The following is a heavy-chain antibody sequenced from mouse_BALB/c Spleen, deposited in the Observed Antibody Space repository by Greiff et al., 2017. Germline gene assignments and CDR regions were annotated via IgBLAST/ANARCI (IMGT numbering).Heavy chain of an antibody. J-gene: IGHJ2*01. CDR3: TRDDGYPYYFDY. V-gene: IGHV6-6*02. CDR2: IRLKSNNYAT. CDR1: GFTFSNYW. D-gene: IGHD2-3*01. Sequence: EVQLQESGGGLVQPGGSMKLSCVASGFTFSNYWMNWVRQSPEKGLEWVAEIRLKSNNYATHYAESVKGRFTISRDDSKSSVYLQMNNLRAEDTGIYYCTRDDGYPYYFDYWGQGTTLTVSS.